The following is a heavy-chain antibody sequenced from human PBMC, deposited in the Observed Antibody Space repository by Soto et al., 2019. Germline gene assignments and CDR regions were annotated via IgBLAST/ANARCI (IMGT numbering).Heavy chain of an antibody. J-gene: IGHJ4*02. V-gene: IGHV1-18*01. CDR3: ARGSPGDYDLDS. CDR1: GYSFTSYG. CDR2: ISAYNGNT. D-gene: IGHD4-17*01. Sequence: ASVKVSCKASGYSFTSYGLSWVRQAPGHGLEWMGWISAYNGNTNYAQKLQGRVTMTTDTSTSTAYMELRSLRSDDTAVYYCARGSPGDYDLDSWGQGTLVTVSS.